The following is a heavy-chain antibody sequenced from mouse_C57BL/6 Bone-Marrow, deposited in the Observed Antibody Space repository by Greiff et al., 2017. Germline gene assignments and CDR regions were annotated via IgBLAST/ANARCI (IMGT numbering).Heavy chain of an antibody. CDR2: IYPGSGST. Sequence: QVQLQQPGAELVKPGASVKMSCKASGYTFTSYWITWVKQRPGQGLEWIGDIYPGSGSTNYNEKFKSKATLTVDTSSSTAYMQLSSLTSEDSAVYYCARSLASLLIYYYGSEGCAYWGQGTLVTVSA. V-gene: IGHV1-55*01. D-gene: IGHD1-1*01. CDR1: GYTFTSYW. CDR3: ARSLASLLIYYYGSEGCAY. J-gene: IGHJ3*01.